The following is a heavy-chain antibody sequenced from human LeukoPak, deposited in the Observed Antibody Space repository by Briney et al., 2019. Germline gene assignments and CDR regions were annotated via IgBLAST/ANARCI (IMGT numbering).Heavy chain of an antibody. CDR1: GYTFISYA. CDR2: INTNTGNP. D-gene: IGHD3-3*01. CDR3: ARDHAYYDFWSGYNPGAFDI. Sequence: ASVKVSCKASGYTFISYAMNWVRQAPGQGLEWMGWINTNTGNPTYAQGFTGRFVFSLDTSVSTAYLQISSLKAEDTAVYYCARDHAYYDFWSGYNPGAFDIWGQGTMVTVSS. J-gene: IGHJ3*02. V-gene: IGHV7-4-1*02.